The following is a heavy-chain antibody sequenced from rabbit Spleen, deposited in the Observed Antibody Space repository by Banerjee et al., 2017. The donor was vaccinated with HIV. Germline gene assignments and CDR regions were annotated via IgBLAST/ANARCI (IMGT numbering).Heavy chain of an antibody. V-gene: IGHV1S45*01. CDR2: IHGGSKNNI. D-gene: IGHD7-1*01. Sequence: ELKESGGRLVTPGGSLTLSCKASGIDLMSIAMSWVRQAPGKGLEWIACIHGGSKNNIYYASWAKGRFTISKTSSTTVTLQMTSLTVADTATYFCARFYAGYGDFGYAAMWGQGTLVTVS. J-gene: IGHJ3*01. CDR3: ARFYAGYGDFGYAAM. CDR1: GIDLMSIAM.